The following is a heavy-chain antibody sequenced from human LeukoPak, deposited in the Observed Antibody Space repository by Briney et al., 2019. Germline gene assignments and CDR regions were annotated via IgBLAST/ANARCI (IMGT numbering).Heavy chain of an antibody. V-gene: IGHV1-2*02. CDR3: ARLAAVPG. CDR2: IHPNSDGT. D-gene: IGHD6-25*01. CDR1: GYTFTYYY. J-gene: IGHJ1*01. Sequence: GASVKLSFKAAGYTFTYYYLRWVRQAPGQGLELMGWIHPNSDGTKYSQKFQGRGAMTMDTSISTAYMQLGSLRADDTAVYYCARLAAVPGWGQGTLVTVSS.